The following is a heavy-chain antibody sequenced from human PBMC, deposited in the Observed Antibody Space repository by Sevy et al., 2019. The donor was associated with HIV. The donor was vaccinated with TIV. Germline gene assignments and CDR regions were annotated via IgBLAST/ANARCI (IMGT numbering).Heavy chain of an antibody. CDR1: GFTFSSDA. D-gene: IGHD4-4*01. CDR3: ARGGNYGKLDY. J-gene: IGHJ4*02. V-gene: IGHV3-30-3*01. CDR2: ISYDGSNK. Sequence: GGSLRLSCAASGFTFSSDAMHWVRQAPGKGLEWVAVISYDGSNKYYADSVKGRFTISRDNSKNTLYLQMNSLRAEDTAVYYCARGGNYGKLDYWGQGTLVTVSS.